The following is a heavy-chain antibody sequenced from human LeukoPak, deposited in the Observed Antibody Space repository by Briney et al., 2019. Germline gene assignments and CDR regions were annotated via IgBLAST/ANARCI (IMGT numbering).Heavy chain of an antibody. J-gene: IGHJ4*02. CDR3: ALGLVTDY. Sequence: GGSLRLSCAASRFTFSNYWMSWVRQAPGKGLEWVAVIWYDGSNKYYADSVKGRFTISRDNSKNTLYLQMNSLRVEDTAVYYCALGLVTDYWGQGTLVTVSS. D-gene: IGHD3-9*01. V-gene: IGHV3-33*08. CDR1: RFTFSNYW. CDR2: IWYDGSNK.